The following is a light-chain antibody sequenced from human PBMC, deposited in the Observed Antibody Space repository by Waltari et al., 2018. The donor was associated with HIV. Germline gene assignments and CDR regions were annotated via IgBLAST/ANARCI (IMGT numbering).Light chain of an antibody. CDR2: DVN. Sequence: QSALTQPRSVSGSPGQSVTISCTGSNSDVGDYDYVSWYQQHAGQAPKFIIYDVNKRPSGVPDRFSGSKSGNTASLTISGLQAEDEADYYCCSYAGRFTWVFGGGTKLTVL. J-gene: IGLJ3*02. CDR1: NSDVGDYDY. V-gene: IGLV2-11*01. CDR3: CSYAGRFTWV.